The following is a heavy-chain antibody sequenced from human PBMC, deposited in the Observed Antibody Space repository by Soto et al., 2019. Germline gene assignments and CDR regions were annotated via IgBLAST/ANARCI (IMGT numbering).Heavy chain of an antibody. J-gene: IGHJ4*02. CDR2: ISYDGSNK. V-gene: IGHV3-30-3*01. CDR3: AREPSIAAAGIVMDY. D-gene: IGHD6-13*01. CDR1: GFTFSSYA. Sequence: QVQLVESGGGVVQPGRSLRLCCAASGFTFSSYAMHWVRQAPGKGLEWVAVISYDGSNKYYADSVKGRFTISRDNSKNTLYLQMNSLRAEDTAVYYCAREPSIAAAGIVMDYWGQGTLVTVSS.